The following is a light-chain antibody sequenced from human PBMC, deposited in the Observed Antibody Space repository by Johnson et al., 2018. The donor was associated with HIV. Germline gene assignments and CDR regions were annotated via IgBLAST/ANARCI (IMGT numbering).Light chain of an antibody. CDR1: SCDIGNNY. J-gene: IGLJ1*01. V-gene: IGLV1-51*01. Sequence: QSVLTQSPSVSAAPGQKVTISCSGNSCDIGNNYVSCHQQLPGTAPKLLIYDNNKRPSGIPDRISGSKSGTSATLGIAGLQTGDEADYYCGTWDTRLSAGHVVGAGTNVTVL. CDR3: GTWDTRLSAGHV. CDR2: DNN.